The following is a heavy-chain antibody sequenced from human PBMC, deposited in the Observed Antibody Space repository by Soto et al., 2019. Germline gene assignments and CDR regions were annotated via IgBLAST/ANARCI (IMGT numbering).Heavy chain of an antibody. J-gene: IGHJ4*02. V-gene: IGHV1-3*01. D-gene: IGHD1-26*01. CDR3: ARDFGGSHQGSFDY. CDR1: GYTFTSYA. CDR2: INAGNGNT. Sequence: ASVKVSCKASGYTFTSYAMRWVRQAPGQRLEWMGWINAGNGNTKYSQKFQGRVTITRDTSASTAYMELSSLRSEDTAVYYCARDFGGSHQGSFDYWGQGTLVTVSS.